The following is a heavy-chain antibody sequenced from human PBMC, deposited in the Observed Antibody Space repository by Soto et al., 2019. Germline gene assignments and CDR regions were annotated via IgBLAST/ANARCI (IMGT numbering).Heavy chain of an antibody. CDR1: GFTFSSYA. CDR2: ISGSGGST. CDR3: AKASYYYDSSGYSEFFQH. V-gene: IGHV3-23*01. J-gene: IGHJ1*01. D-gene: IGHD3-22*01. Sequence: HPGGSLRLSCAASGFTFSSYAMSWVRQAPGKGLEWVSAISGSGGSTYYADSVKGRFTISRDNSKNTLYLQMNSLRAEDTAVYYCAKASYYYDSSGYSEFFQHWGQGTLVTVSS.